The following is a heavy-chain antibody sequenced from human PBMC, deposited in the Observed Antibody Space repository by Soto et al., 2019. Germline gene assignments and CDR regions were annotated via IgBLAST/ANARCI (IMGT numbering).Heavy chain of an antibody. D-gene: IGHD3-22*01. CDR3: AKGESSVSARDFDP. V-gene: IGHV3-23*01. CDR2: ITSSGAA. J-gene: IGHJ5*02. Sequence: DVQLLESGGDLAQPGGSLRLSCEASGFTFNNYAVAWVRQAPGKGLEWVSGITSSGAAYYADSVKGRFTISRDNSMNTLYLQMNSLRAEDTAVYYCAKGESSVSARDFDPWGQGTLVTVSS. CDR1: GFTFNNYA.